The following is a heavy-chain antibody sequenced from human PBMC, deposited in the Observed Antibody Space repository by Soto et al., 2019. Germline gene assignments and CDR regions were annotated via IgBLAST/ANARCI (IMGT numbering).Heavy chain of an antibody. Sequence: PGGSLRLSCAASGFTFSNAWMNWVRQAPGKGLEWVGRIKSKTDGGTTDYAAPVKGRFTISRDDSKNTLYLQMNSLKTEDTAVNYCPPVPLNTVGDSNCYPGGDYGAQGPLVTVPS. D-gene: IGHD3-22*01. CDR1: GFTFSNAW. CDR3: PPVPLNTVGDSNCYPGGDY. V-gene: IGHV3-15*07. J-gene: IGHJ4*02. CDR2: IKSKTDGGTT.